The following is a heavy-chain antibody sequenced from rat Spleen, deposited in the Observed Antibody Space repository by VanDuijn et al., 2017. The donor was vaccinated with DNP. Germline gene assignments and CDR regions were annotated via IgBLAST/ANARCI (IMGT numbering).Heavy chain of an antibody. CDR3: ARSLKGASYAMDA. CDR1: GFTFSDYN. J-gene: IGHJ4*01. D-gene: IGHD4-1*01. CDR2: ISYDGGST. V-gene: IGHV5-22*01. Sequence: EVQLVESGGGLVQPGRSLKLSCAASGFTFSDYNMAWVRQAPKKGLEWVAYISYDGGSTYYGDSVKGRFTISRDNAKSTLYLQMNSLRSEDMATYYCARSLKGASYAMDAWGQGTSVTVSS.